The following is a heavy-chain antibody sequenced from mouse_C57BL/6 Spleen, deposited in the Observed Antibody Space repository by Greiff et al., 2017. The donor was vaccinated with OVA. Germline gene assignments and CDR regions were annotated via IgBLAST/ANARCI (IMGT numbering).Heavy chain of an antibody. CDR1: GFTFSDYY. CDR3: ARHRDRQLRLPFAY. D-gene: IGHD3-2*02. Sequence: DVQLVESGGGLVQPGGSLKLSCAASGFTFSDYYMYWVRQTPEKRLEWVAYISNGGGSTYYPDTVKGRFTISRDNAKNTLYLQMSRLKSEDTAMYYCARHRDRQLRLPFAYWGQGTLVTVSA. J-gene: IGHJ3*01. V-gene: IGHV5-12*01. CDR2: ISNGGGST.